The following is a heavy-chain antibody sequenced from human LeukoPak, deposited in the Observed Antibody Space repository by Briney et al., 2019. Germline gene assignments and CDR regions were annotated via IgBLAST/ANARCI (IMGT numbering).Heavy chain of an antibody. V-gene: IGHV3-21*01. J-gene: IGHJ5*02. D-gene: IGHD3-9*01. Sequence: NSGGSLTLYCAACGFSFNYSTMKWVRLAPGKGLEWVSSITSSSGNIYYKDSVGGRFTIYRANTTNSLYLQTNSLIAEDSAVYYCVRIPNNAGFPNWFDPWGQGTLVSVSS. CDR1: GFSFNYST. CDR3: VRIPNNAGFPNWFDP. CDR2: ITSSSGNI.